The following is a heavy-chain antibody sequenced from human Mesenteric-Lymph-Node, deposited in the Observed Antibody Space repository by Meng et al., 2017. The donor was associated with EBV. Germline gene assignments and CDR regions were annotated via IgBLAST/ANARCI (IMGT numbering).Heavy chain of an antibody. D-gene: IGHD2-2*01. Sequence: QVTLQQWCAGLVNPSDTLSPTCAVYCGSFSGYFWSWVRQSPGQGLEWIGYIYYSGSTNYNPSLKSRVTISVDTSKNQFSLKLSSVTAADTAVYYCARIVVPAATNNWFDPWGQGTLVTDSS. V-gene: IGHV4-34*11. CDR1: CGSFSGYF. CDR3: ARIVVPAATNNWFDP. J-gene: IGHJ5*02. CDR2: IYYSGST.